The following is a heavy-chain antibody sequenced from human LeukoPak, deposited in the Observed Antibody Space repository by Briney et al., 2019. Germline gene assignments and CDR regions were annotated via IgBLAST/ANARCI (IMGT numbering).Heavy chain of an antibody. CDR1: GFTFSSYA. J-gene: IGHJ3*02. CDR2: IKQDGSEK. Sequence: GGSLRLSCAASGFTFSSYAMSWVRQAPGKGLEWVANIKQDGSEKYYVDSVKGRFTISRDNAKNSLYLQMNSLRAEDTAVYYCARDGQVGWLQYDAFDIWGQGTMVTVSS. CDR3: ARDGQVGWLQYDAFDI. D-gene: IGHD5-24*01. V-gene: IGHV3-7*05.